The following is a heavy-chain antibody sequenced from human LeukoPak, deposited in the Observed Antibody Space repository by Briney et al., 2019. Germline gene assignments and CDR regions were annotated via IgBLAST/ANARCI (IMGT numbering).Heavy chain of an antibody. Sequence: GGSLRLSCAASGFTFSSYWMSWVRQAPGKGLEWVANIKQDGSEKYYADSVKGRFTISRDNAKNSLYLQMNSLRAADTAVYYCARGHIAVAAHDDAFDIWGQGTMVIVSS. CDR1: GFTFSSYW. D-gene: IGHD6-19*01. CDR3: ARGHIAVAAHDDAFDI. CDR2: IKQDGSEK. V-gene: IGHV3-7*01. J-gene: IGHJ3*02.